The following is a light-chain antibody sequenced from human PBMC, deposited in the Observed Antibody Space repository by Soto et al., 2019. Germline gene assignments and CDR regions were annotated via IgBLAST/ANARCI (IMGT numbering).Light chain of an antibody. Sequence: EIVMTQLPATLSVSPGERATLSRRASQSVSSNVAWYQQKPGQAPRLLIYGASTRATGIPARFSGSGSGTVFTLTISSLQSADFAVYYCQQYNNWPPLTFGQGTRLEIK. CDR2: GAS. CDR1: QSVSSN. V-gene: IGKV3-15*01. CDR3: QQYNNWPPLT. J-gene: IGKJ5*01.